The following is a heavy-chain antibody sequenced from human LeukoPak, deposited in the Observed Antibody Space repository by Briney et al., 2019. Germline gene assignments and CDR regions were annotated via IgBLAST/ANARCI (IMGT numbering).Heavy chain of an antibody. CDR1: GGSISSYY. D-gene: IGHD5-18*01. V-gene: IGHV4-59*08. CDR3: ARATAPPSLSV. J-gene: IGHJ6*04. Sequence: SETLSLTCTVSGGSISSYYWSWIRQPPGKGLEWIGYIYYSGSTSYKPSLKSRVTISVGTSKNQFSLKLSSVTAADTAVYYCARATAPPSLSVWGKGTTVTVSS. CDR2: IYYSGST.